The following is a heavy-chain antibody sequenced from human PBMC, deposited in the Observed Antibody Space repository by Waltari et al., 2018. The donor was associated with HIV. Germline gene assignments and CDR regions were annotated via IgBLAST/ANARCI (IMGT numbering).Heavy chain of an antibody. CDR1: GGSISTYNW. CDR3: ARSVPGDYEASWLDP. V-gene: IGHV4-4*02. J-gene: IGHJ5*02. Sequence: QVQLQESGPGLVKPSETLSLTCGVSGGSISTYNWWIWVRQAPGKGLEWIGEMYHKWNTNDNPSRKRRVTISIDKSKNQFSLKMNSVTAADTAVYHCARSVPGDYEASWLDPWGQGILVTVSS. CDR2: MYHKWNT. D-gene: IGHD4-17*01.